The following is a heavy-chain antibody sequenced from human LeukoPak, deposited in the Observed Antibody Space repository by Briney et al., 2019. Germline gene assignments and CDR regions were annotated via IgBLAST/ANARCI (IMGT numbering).Heavy chain of an antibody. D-gene: IGHD1-26*01. CDR2: FDPEDGET. Sequence: ASVKVSCKVSGYTLTELSMHWVRQAPGKGLEWMGGFDPEDGETIYAQKFQGRVTMTEDTSTDTAYMELSSLRSEDTAVYYCATSYRNYYYYYYMDVWGKGTTVTVSS. CDR3: ATSYRNYYYYYYMDV. CDR1: GYTLTELS. V-gene: IGHV1-24*01. J-gene: IGHJ6*03.